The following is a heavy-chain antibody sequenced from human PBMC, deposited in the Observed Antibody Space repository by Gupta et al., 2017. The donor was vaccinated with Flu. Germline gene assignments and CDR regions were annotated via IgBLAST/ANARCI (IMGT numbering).Heavy chain of an antibody. Sequence: QVQLVESGGGVVQPGRSLRLSCAASGFTFSSYGMHWVRQAPGKGLEWVAVISYDGSNKYYADSVKGRFTISRDNSKNTLYLQMNSLRAEDTAVYYCAKPARGAQLEVCFDYWGQGTLVTVSS. CDR2: ISYDGSNK. D-gene: IGHD6-6*01. CDR1: GFTFSSYG. J-gene: IGHJ4*02. V-gene: IGHV3-30*18. CDR3: AKPARGAQLEVCFDY.